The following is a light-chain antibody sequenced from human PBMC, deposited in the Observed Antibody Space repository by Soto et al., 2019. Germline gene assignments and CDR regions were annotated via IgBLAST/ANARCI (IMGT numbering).Light chain of an antibody. CDR2: GAS. CDR1: QSVSSSY. V-gene: IGKV3-20*01. Sequence: EIVLTQSPGTLSLSPGERATLSCRASQSVSSSYLAWYQQKPGQAPRRLIYGASSRATGIPDRFSGSGSGTEVALTIGSLEPEDFSVYYCQQYGRSSWAFGQGTKVEIK. J-gene: IGKJ1*01. CDR3: QQYGRSSWA.